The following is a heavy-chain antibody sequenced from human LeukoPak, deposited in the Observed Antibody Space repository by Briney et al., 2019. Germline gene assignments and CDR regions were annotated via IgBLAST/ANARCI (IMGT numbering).Heavy chain of an antibody. CDR1: GFTFSDYA. CDR3: AKEIEQIL. D-gene: IGHD1/OR15-1a*01. Sequence: GGSLRLSCAASGFTFSDYAMTWVRQAPGKGLEWVSSISAGANTYYADSVKGRVAISRDNSKNTLYLQMNSLRAEDTAVYYCAKEIEQILWGQGTLVTVSS. J-gene: IGHJ4*02. V-gene: IGHV3-23*01. CDR2: ISAGANT.